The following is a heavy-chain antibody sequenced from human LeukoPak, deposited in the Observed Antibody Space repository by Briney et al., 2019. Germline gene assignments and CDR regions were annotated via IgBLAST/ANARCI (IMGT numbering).Heavy chain of an antibody. D-gene: IGHD1-14*01. CDR1: GGSISSYY. Sequence: PSETLSLTCTVSGGSISSYYWSWIRQPPGKGLEWIGEINHSGSTNYNPSLKSRVTISVDTSKNQFSLKLSSVTAADTAVYYCARGLNRPSTNYYYYGMDVWGQGTTVTVSS. CDR3: ARGLNRPSTNYYYYGMDV. CDR2: INHSGST. V-gene: IGHV4-34*01. J-gene: IGHJ6*02.